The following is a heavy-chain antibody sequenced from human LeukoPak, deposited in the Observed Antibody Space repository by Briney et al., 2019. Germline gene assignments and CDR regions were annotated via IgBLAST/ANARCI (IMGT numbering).Heavy chain of an antibody. CDR1: GFTFSSYA. Sequence: QSGGSLRLSCAASGFTFSSYAMHWVRQAPGKGLEWVAVISYDGSNKYYADSVKGRFTISRDNSKNTLYLQMNSLRAEDTAVYYCARANPQYYYDSSGYFGAFDIWGQGTMVTVSS. V-gene: IGHV3-30*04. CDR3: ARANPQYYYDSSGYFGAFDI. D-gene: IGHD3-22*01. J-gene: IGHJ3*02. CDR2: ISYDGSNK.